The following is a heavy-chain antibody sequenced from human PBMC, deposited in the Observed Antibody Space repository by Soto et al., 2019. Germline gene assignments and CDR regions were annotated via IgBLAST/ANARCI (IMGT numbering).Heavy chain of an antibody. Sequence: DVQLVESGGGLVQPGGSLRLSCAASGFTFSRYTMNWVRQAPGKGLEWVSYISSSSSTTYYADSVKGRFTISRDNAKNSLFLQMNSLRDDDTAVYYCARVKYGDCEDWFDPRGRGTLVTVSS. CDR2: ISSSSSTT. J-gene: IGHJ5*02. CDR3: ARVKYGDCEDWFDP. CDR1: GFTFSRYT. V-gene: IGHV3-48*02. D-gene: IGHD4-17*01.